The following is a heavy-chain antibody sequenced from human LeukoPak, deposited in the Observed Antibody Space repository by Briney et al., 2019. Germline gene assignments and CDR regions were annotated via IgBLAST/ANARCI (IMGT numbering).Heavy chain of an antibody. CDR1: GGSISSYY. D-gene: IGHD3-10*01. V-gene: IGHV4-59*12. CDR2: LYDGGST. Sequence: SETLSLTCTVSGGSISSYYWSWVRQPPGKGLEWIGYLYDGGSTHYNPSLKSRVTISVDTSKNQFSLKLSSVTAADTAVYYCARGGTYYYGSGSVDLFDYWGQGTLVTVPS. CDR3: ARGGTYYYGSGSVDLFDY. J-gene: IGHJ4*02.